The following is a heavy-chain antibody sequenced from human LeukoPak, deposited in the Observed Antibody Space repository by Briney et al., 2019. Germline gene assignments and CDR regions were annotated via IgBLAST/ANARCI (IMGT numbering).Heavy chain of an antibody. J-gene: IGHJ3*02. V-gene: IGHV3-23*01. CDR3: ARPPGYSYGHGAFDI. CDR1: GFTFSNYA. D-gene: IGHD5-18*01. CDR2: IVGGGTTT. Sequence: GGSLRLSCAASGFTFSNYAMNWVRQAPGKGLEWVSAIVGGGTTTFYTDSVKGRFTLSRDNAKNSLYLQMNSLRAEDTAVYYCARPPGYSYGHGAFDIWGQGTMVTVSS.